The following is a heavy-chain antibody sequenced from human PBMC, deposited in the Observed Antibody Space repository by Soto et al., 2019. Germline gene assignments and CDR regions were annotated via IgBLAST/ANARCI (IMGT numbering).Heavy chain of an antibody. CDR1: GYSFTSYW. CDR3: AREGARDCSGGSCYFGPPPHYGMDV. J-gene: IGHJ6*02. D-gene: IGHD2-15*01. V-gene: IGHV5-10-1*01. Sequence: PGESLKISCKGSGYSFTSYWISWVRQMPGKGLEWMGRIDPSDSYTNYSPSFQGHVTISADKSISTAYLQWSSLKASDTAMYYCAREGARDCSGGSCYFGPPPHYGMDVWGQGTTVTVSS. CDR2: IDPSDSYT.